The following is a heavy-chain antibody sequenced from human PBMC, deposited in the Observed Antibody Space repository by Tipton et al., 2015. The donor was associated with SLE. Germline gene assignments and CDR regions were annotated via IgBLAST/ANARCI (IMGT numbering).Heavy chain of an antibody. V-gene: IGHV3-48*03. CDR2: ISSSGSTI. CDR1: GFTFSSYE. D-gene: IGHD3-10*01. J-gene: IGHJ6*02. Sequence: QLVQSGGGLVQPGGSLRLSCAASGFTFSSYEMNWVRQAPGKGLEWVSYISSSGSTIYYADSVKGRFTISRDNAKNSLYLQMNSLRAEDTAVYYCARESHPARVLRGMDVWGQGTTVTVSS. CDR3: ARESHPARVLRGMDV.